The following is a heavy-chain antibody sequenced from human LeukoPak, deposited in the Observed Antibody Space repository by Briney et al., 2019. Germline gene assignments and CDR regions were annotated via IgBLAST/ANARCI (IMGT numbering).Heavy chain of an antibody. V-gene: IGHV1-2*06. CDR2: INPNSGGT. Sequence: GASVKVSCKASGYTFTGYYMHWVRQAPGQGLEWMGRINPNSGGTNYAQKFQGRVTMTRETSISTAYMELSRLRSDDTAVYYCARVYYYDSSGAFDIWGQGTMVTVSS. CDR1: GYTFTGYY. CDR3: ARVYYYDSSGAFDI. D-gene: IGHD3-22*01. J-gene: IGHJ3*02.